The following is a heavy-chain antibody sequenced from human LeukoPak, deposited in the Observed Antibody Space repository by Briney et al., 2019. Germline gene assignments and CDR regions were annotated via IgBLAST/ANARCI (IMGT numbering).Heavy chain of an antibody. V-gene: IGHV3-30*18. D-gene: IGHD3-10*01. J-gene: IGHJ4*02. CDR3: AKDPGYGSGSYLDY. Sequence: GRSLRLSCAASGFTFGSYGMHWVRQAPGKGLEWVAAISYDGSNKYYADSVKGRFTISRDNSKNTLYLQMNSLRAEDTAVYYCAKDPGYGSGSYLDYWGQGTLVTVSS. CDR1: GFTFGSYG. CDR2: ISYDGSNK.